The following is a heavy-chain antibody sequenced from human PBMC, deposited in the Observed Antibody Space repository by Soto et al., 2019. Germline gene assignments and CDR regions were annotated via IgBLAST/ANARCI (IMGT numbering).Heavy chain of an antibody. CDR3: ARSSYSSGLLDLN. J-gene: IGHJ4*02. D-gene: IGHD6-19*01. CDR2: ISAYNGNT. CDR1: XYXFTSYX. V-gene: IGHV1-18*01. Sequence: VSXXASXYXFTSYXXSWVRQXXXXXXEWMGWISAYNGNTNYAQKLQGRVTMTTDTSTXTXXXXXXSXRSDDTAVSYCARSSYSSGLLDLNWGQGTLVTVSS.